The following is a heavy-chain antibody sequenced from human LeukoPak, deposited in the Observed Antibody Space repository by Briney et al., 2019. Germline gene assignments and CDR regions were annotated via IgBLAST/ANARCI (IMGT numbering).Heavy chain of an antibody. CDR2: IRSTANGYAT. V-gene: IGHV3-73*01. CDR1: GFTFSGSA. Sequence: GSLRLSCAASGFTFSGSALHWVRQASGKGLEWVGRIRSTANGYATAYAASVKGRFTISRDDSKNTAYLQMDSLKTEDTAVYYCTRTSTSCYPGCADYYYYMDVWGKGTTVTVSS. D-gene: IGHD2-2*01. J-gene: IGHJ6*03. CDR3: TRTSTSCYPGCADYYYYMDV.